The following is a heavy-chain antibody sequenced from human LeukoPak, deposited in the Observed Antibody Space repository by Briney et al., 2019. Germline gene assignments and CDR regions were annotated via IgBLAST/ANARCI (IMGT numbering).Heavy chain of an antibody. CDR2: IYYSGST. Sequence: SETLSLTCTVSGGSISSYYWSWIRQPPGKGLEWIVYIYYSGSTNYNPSLKSRVTISVDTSKNQFSLKLSSVTAADTAVYYCARGDNGYNYYFDYWGQGTLVTVSS. D-gene: IGHD5-24*01. CDR1: GGSISSYY. CDR3: ARGDNGYNYYFDY. V-gene: IGHV4-59*01. J-gene: IGHJ4*02.